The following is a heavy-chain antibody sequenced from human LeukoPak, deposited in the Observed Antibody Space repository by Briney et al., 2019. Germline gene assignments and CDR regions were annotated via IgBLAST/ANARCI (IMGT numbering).Heavy chain of an antibody. Sequence: PGGSLRLSCAASGFTFSSYAMSWVRQAPGKGLEWVSAISGSGGSTYYADSVKGRFTISRDNSKNTLYLQMNSLRAEDTAVYYCAKDVEPAAITADAFDIWGQGTMVTVSS. J-gene: IGHJ3*02. V-gene: IGHV3-23*01. CDR3: AKDVEPAAITADAFDI. D-gene: IGHD2-2*02. CDR2: ISGSGGST. CDR1: GFTFSSYA.